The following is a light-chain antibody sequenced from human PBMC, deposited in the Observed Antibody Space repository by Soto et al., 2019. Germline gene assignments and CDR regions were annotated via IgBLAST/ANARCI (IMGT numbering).Light chain of an antibody. CDR1: QDISTL. J-gene: IGKJ1*01. CDR3: QHYNSYSEA. V-gene: IGKV1D-12*01. CDR2: GAS. Sequence: IQMTQSPSSVSAAIGDTVTITCRASQDISTLLAWYQQKPGKAPKLLIYGASTLESGVPSRFSGRGSGTDFTLTISSLQPEDFATYYCQHYNSYSEAFGQGTKVDIK.